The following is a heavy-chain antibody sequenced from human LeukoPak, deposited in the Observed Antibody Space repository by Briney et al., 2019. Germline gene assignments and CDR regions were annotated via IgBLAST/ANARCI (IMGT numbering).Heavy chain of an antibody. CDR2: IRHDGSDK. J-gene: IGHJ6*02. Sequence: QPGGSLRLSCAASGFTFSNYWMNWVRQAPGKGLEWVANIRHDGSDKKYVDSVKGRFTISRDNAENSLFLQMNSLRAEDTAVYYCARRITIAAAGWGYGMDVWGQGTTVTVSS. CDR1: GFTFSNYW. D-gene: IGHD6-13*01. V-gene: IGHV3-7*03. CDR3: ARRITIAAAGWGYGMDV.